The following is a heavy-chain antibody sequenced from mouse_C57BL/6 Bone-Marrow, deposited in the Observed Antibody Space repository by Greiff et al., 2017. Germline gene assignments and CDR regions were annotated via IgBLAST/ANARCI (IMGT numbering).Heavy chain of an antibody. CDR2: INPSNGGT. Sequence: VQLQQPGTELVKPGASVKLSCKASGYTFTSYWMHWVKQRPGQGLEWIGNINPSNGGTNYNEKFKSKATLTVDKSSSTAYLQLSCLTSEDSAVYYCARGRLRRRTDFGYWGQGTTLTVSS. V-gene: IGHV1-53*01. D-gene: IGHD2-4*01. CDR3: ARGRLRRRTDFGY. J-gene: IGHJ2*01. CDR1: GYTFTSYW.